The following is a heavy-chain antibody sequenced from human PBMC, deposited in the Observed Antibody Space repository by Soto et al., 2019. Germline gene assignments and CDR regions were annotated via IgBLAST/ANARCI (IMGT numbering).Heavy chain of an antibody. V-gene: IGHV1-69*01. D-gene: IGHD1-26*01. CDR2: IIPIFGTA. Sequence: QVQLVQSGAEVKKPGSSVKVSCKASGGTFSSYAISWVRQAPGQGLEWMGGIIPIFGTANYAQKFQGRVTITADESTSTPYMELSSLRSEDTAVYYCARGSVSHYYYYYGMDVWGQGTTVTVSS. J-gene: IGHJ6*02. CDR3: ARGSVSHYYYYYGMDV. CDR1: GGTFSSYA.